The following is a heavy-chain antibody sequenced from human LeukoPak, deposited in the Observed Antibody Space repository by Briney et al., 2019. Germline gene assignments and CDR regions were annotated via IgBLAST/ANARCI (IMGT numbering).Heavy chain of an antibody. CDR2: INWNGGST. D-gene: IGHD3-22*01. J-gene: IGHJ4*02. CDR3: ARGGYYDSSGLPGDVDY. CDR1: GFTFDDYG. Sequence: GGSLRLSCAASGFTFDDYGMSWVRQAPGKGLEWVSGINWNGGSTGYADSVKGRFTISRDNAKNSLYLQMNSLRAEDTALYYCARGGYYDSSGLPGDVDYWGQGTLVTVSS. V-gene: IGHV3-20*04.